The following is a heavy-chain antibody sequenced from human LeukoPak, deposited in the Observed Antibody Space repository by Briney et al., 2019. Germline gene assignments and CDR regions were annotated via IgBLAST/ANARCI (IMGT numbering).Heavy chain of an antibody. D-gene: IGHD2-2*02. CDR3: ARELGCSSTSCYTWVYYYYGMDV. CDR2: INAGSGNT. J-gene: IGHJ6*02. V-gene: IGHV1-3*01. Sequence: ASVKVSCTASGYTFSTYAIHWVRQAPGQRPEWMGWINAGSGNTKSSQKFQGRVSITRDKSASTAYMELSSLRSDDTAVYYCARELGCSSTSCYTWVYYYYGMDVWGQGTTVTVSS. CDR1: GYTFSTYA.